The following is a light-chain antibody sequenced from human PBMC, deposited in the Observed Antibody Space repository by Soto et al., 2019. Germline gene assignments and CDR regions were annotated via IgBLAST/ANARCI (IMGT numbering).Light chain of an antibody. V-gene: IGKV3-15*01. CDR3: QQYNNWPRT. J-gene: IGKJ1*01. Sequence: EIVMTQSPATLSVSPGERATLSCRASQSVSSNLAWYQQKPGQAPRLLIYRASTRATGIPARFSGSGSGTEFTLTISSLQSEDFAVYYCQQYNNWPRTFGQGDQGGYQT. CDR1: QSVSSN. CDR2: RAS.